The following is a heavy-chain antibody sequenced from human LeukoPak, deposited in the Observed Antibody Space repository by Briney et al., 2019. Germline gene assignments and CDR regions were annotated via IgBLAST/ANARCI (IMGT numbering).Heavy chain of an antibody. Sequence: ASVKVSCKASGYTFTSYYMHWVRQAPGQGLEWMGIINPSGGSTSYAQKFQGRVTMTRDMSTSTVYMELSSLRSEDTAVYYCARDALRDSSGYSPRFDYWGQGTLVTVSS. J-gene: IGHJ4*02. D-gene: IGHD3-22*01. CDR2: INPSGGST. V-gene: IGHV1-46*01. CDR3: ARDALRDSSGYSPRFDY. CDR1: GYTFTSYY.